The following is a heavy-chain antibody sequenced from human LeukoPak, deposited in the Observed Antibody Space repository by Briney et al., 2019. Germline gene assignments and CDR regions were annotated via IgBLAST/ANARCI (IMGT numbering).Heavy chain of an antibody. CDR3: ARDQNYYDSSGELYHVY. CDR2: IASDGSST. V-gene: IGHV3-74*01. Sequence: GGSLRLSCAASGFTFSSYWMNWVRQAPGKGLVWVSRIASDGSSTTYADSVKGRFSISRGNAKNTLYLQMNSLRVEDTAVYYCARDQNYYDSSGELYHVYWGQGTLVTVFS. CDR1: GFTFSSYW. D-gene: IGHD3-22*01. J-gene: IGHJ4*02.